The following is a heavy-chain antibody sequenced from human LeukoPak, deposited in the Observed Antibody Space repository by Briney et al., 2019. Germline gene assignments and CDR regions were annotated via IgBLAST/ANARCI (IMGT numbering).Heavy chain of an antibody. V-gene: IGHV1-69*13. Sequence: GASVKVSCKASGGTFSSYAISWVRQAPGQGLEWMGGIIPIFGTANYAQKFQGRVTITADESTSTAYMELSRLRSDDTAVYYCARGTLDNAATWFLNWFDPWGQGTLVTVSS. J-gene: IGHJ5*02. CDR3: ARGTLDNAATWFLNWFDP. CDR1: GGTFSSYA. D-gene: IGHD3-10*01. CDR2: IIPIFGTA.